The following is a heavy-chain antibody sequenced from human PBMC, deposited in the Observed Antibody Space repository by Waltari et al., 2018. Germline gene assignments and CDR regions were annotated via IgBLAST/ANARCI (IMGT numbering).Heavy chain of an antibody. CDR1: GFIFSRYG. J-gene: IGHJ6*03. CDR3: ARDRLPDHYLYYYMDV. V-gene: IGHV3-30*02. Sequence: QLVESGGAVVPPGGSLRLSCAASGFIFSRYGMHWVRQAPGKGLEGVAYVQYDGTTEYYGDSVRGRFTISRDNPENTVYLQMTSLRPDDTAIYYCARDRLPDHYLYYYMDVWGKGTAVTISS. D-gene: IGHD2-21*01. CDR2: VQYDGTTE.